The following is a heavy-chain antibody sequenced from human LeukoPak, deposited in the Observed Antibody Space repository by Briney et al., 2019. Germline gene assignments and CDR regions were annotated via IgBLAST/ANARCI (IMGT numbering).Heavy chain of an antibody. J-gene: IGHJ6*03. CDR1: GFTFSSYA. D-gene: IGHD6-13*01. V-gene: IGHV3-23*01. CDR2: ISGSGGST. Sequence: SGGSLRLSCAASGFTFSSYAMSWVRQAPGKGLEWVSAISGSGGSTYYADSVKGRFTISRDNSKNTLYLQMNSLRAEDTAVYYCARDRVGQQLVGRNYYYYYMDVWGKGTTVTISS. CDR3: ARDRVGQQLVGRNYYYYYMDV.